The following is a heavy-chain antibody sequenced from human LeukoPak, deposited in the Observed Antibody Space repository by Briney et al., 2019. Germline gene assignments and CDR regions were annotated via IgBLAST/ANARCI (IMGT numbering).Heavy chain of an antibody. Sequence: ASETLSLTCTVSGGSISSYYWSWIRQPPGKGLEWIGSIYHSGSTYYNPSLKSRVTISVDTSKNQFSLKLSSVTAADTAVYYCARVFRSSSWYTEYYYYYMDVWGKGTTVTVSS. D-gene: IGHD6-13*01. J-gene: IGHJ6*03. V-gene: IGHV4-38-2*02. CDR1: GGSISSYY. CDR3: ARVFRSSSWYTEYYYYYMDV. CDR2: IYHSGST.